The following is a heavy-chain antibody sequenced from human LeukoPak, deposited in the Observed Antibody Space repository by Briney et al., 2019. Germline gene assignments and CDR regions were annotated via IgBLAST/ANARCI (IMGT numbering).Heavy chain of an antibody. V-gene: IGHV1-18*01. J-gene: IGHJ4*02. Sequence: ASVKVSCKASGYTFTNYDISWVRQAPGQGLEWMGCISAYNGKINYSQKFRDRVTMTTDTSTSTAYMELRSLSSDDTAVYYCARPLLGLGELSALDYWGQGTLVTVSS. CDR3: ARPLLGLGELSALDY. CDR2: ISAYNGKI. CDR1: GYTFTNYD. D-gene: IGHD3-16*02.